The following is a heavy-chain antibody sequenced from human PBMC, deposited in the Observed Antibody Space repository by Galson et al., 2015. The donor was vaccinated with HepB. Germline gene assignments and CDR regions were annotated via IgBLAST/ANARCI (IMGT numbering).Heavy chain of an antibody. CDR3: ARGVGDYYGSYYFDY. J-gene: IGHJ4*02. CDR2: IYSGGST. CDR1: GFTVSSNY. Sequence: SLRLSCAASGFTVSSNYMSWVRQAPGKGLEWVSVIYSGGSTYYADSVKGRFTISRHNPKNTLYLQMNSLRAEDTAVYCCARGVGDYYGSYYFDYWGQGTLVTVSS. V-gene: IGHV3-53*04. D-gene: IGHD4-17*01.